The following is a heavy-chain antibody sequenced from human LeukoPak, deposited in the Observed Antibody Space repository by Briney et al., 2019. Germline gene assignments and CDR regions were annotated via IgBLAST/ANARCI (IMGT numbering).Heavy chain of an antibody. J-gene: IGHJ4*02. V-gene: IGHV3-11*01. CDR3: ARDYGGNFDY. CDR2: ISTSGDTI. CDR1: GLRFRDYY. Sequence: PGGSLRLSCAVSGLRFRDYYMSWIRQTPGKGLEWISYISTSGDTIYDADSVKGRFTISRDNDKNLLHLQMNSLRGEDTAIYYCARDYGGNFDYWGQGTLVTVST. D-gene: IGHD4-17*01.